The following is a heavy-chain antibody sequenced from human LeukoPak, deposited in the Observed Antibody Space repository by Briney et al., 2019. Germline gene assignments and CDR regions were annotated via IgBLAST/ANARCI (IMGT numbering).Heavy chain of an antibody. CDR3: ARDLIDSSGYAFDY. D-gene: IGHD3-22*01. CDR2: IIPIFGTA. CDR1: GYTLTSYD. J-gene: IGHJ4*02. V-gene: IGHV1-69*05. Sequence: SVKVSCKASGYTLTSYDINWVRQATGQGLEWMGGIIPIFGTANYAQKFQGRVTITTDESTSTAYMELSSLRSEDTAVYYCARDLIDSSGYAFDYWGQGTLVTVSS.